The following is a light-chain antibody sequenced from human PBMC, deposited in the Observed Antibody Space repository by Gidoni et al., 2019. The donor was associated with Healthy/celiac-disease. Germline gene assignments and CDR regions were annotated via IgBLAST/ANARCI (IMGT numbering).Light chain of an antibody. Sequence: IVLTQSPATLSLSPGESATLSCRASQRVSSYLAWYQQKPGQAPRLLIYDASNRATGIPARFSGSGSGTDFTLTISSLEPEDFAVYYCQQRGNWPLTFGGGTKVEIK. V-gene: IGKV3-11*01. CDR3: QQRGNWPLT. CDR2: DAS. J-gene: IGKJ4*01. CDR1: QRVSSY.